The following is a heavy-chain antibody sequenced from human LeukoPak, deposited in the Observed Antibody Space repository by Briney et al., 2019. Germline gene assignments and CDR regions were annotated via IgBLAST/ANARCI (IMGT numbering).Heavy chain of an antibody. CDR1: GYSFTSYW. D-gene: IGHD4-23*01. J-gene: IGHJ4*02. CDR3: ARQQGTTVVEYFDY. V-gene: IGHV5-51*01. CDR2: IYPGDSDT. Sequence: LGESLRISCQGSGYSFTSYWIGWVRQMPGKGLEWMGIIYPGDSDTRYSPSFQGQVTISADKSISTAYLQWSSLKASDTAMYYCARQQGTTVVEYFDYWGQGTLVTVSS.